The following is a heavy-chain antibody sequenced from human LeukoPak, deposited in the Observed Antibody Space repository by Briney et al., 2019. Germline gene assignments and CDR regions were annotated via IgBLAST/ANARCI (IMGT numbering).Heavy chain of an antibody. CDR1: GFTFSSYW. CDR2: ISYDGSNK. D-gene: IGHD2-2*01. J-gene: IGHJ4*02. Sequence: PGGSLRLSCAASGFTFSSYWMSWVRQAPGKGLEWVAVISYDGSNKYYADSVKGRFTISRDNSKNTLYLQMNSLRAEDTAVHYCARDPRGCSSTSCYPPFDYWGQGTLVTVSS. V-gene: IGHV3-30-3*01. CDR3: ARDPRGCSSTSCYPPFDY.